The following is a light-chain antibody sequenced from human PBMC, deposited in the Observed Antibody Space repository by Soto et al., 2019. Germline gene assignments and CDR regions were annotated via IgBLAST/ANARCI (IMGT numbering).Light chain of an antibody. Sequence: ESVLTQSPGTVSLSPGERATLSCRASQRVSSNYVAWFQQKTGQAPRLLIHGASERATGIPDRFSGSGSGTDLTLTISGLEPEDFAVYYCQQYGRSPWTFGQGTKVDI. CDR1: QRVSSNY. V-gene: IGKV3-20*01. CDR3: QQYGRSPWT. J-gene: IGKJ1*01. CDR2: GAS.